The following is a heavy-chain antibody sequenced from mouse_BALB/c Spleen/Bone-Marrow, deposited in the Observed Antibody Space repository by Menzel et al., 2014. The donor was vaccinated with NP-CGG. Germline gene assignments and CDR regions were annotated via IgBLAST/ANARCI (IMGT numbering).Heavy chain of an antibody. J-gene: IGHJ2*01. D-gene: IGHD4-1*01. CDR1: GYTFTRSW. V-gene: IGHV1S130*01. Sequence: VKLQESVSVLVRPGASVKLSCKASGYTFTRSWMHWAKPRPGQGLEWIGETHPNSGNTNYNEKFKGKATLTVYTSSSTAYVDLSSLTSKDSAVYYCARSGFDYWGQGTTRTISS. CDR2: THPNSGNT. CDR3: ARSGFDY.